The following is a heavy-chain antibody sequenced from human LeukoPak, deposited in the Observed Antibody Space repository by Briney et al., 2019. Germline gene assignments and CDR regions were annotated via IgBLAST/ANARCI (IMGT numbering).Heavy chain of an antibody. CDR3: AHSSTVLRFLEWLHWFDP. Sequence: NGSGPTLVNPTQTLTLTCIFSGFSLSTSGVGVGWIRQPPGKALDWLELIYWNDDKRYSPSLKSRLTITKDTSKNQVVLTMTNMDPVDTATYYCAHSSTVLRFLEWLHWFDPWGQGTLVTVSS. CDR2: IYWNDDK. D-gene: IGHD3-3*01. CDR1: GFSLSTSGVG. J-gene: IGHJ5*02. V-gene: IGHV2-5*01.